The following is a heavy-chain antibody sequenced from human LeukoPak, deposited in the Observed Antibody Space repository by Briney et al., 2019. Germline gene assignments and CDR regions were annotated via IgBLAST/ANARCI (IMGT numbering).Heavy chain of an antibody. J-gene: IGHJ5*02. CDR1: GFTLCSYW. CDR3: ARGRGPYGWFDP. V-gene: IGHV3-74*01. Sequence: PGGSLRISCAASGFTLCSYWMHWARQTPGQGLVWVSRMSSDESTTNYADSVRGRFTISRDNAKNALYLQMNNLRAEDTAIYFCARGRGPYGWFDPWGQGTLVTVSS. CDR2: MSSDESTT. D-gene: IGHD3-10*01.